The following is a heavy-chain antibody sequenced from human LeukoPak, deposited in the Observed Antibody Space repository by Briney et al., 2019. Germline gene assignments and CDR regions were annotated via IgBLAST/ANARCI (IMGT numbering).Heavy chain of an antibody. CDR2: ISKDGGTK. V-gene: IGHV3-30-3*01. CDR3: ARGGDLKYCSGGSCYSVDY. J-gene: IGHJ4*02. D-gene: IGHD2-15*01. CDR1: GFTFSDYY. Sequence: GGSLRLSCAASGFTFSDYYMSWIRQAPGKGLDWVAVISKDGGTKYYADSVKGRLTISRDNSKNMLYLQMNSLRPENTAVYYCARGGDLKYCSGGSCYSVDYWGQGTLVTVSS.